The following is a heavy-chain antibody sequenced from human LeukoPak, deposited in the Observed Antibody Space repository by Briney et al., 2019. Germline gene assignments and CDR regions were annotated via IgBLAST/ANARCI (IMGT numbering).Heavy chain of an antibody. V-gene: IGHV3-9*01. D-gene: IGHD6-19*01. J-gene: IGHJ5*02. CDR1: GFTFSSYW. Sequence: GGSLRLSCAASGFTFSSYWMTWVRQAPGKGLDWVSGISWNSDTIAYADSVKGRFTISRDSAKKTLYLQMNSLRPEDTALYYCAKDGRGSGWYSGNWFDPWGQGTLVTVSS. CDR3: AKDGRGSGWYSGNWFDP. CDR2: ISWNSDTI.